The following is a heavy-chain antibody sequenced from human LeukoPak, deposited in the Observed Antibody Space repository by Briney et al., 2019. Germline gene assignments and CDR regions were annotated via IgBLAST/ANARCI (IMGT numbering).Heavy chain of an antibody. Sequence: PGGSLRLSCAASGFTFNSYAMHWVRQAPGKGLEWVAVISNDGSNKYYADSVKGRFTISRDNSKNTLYLQMNSLRADDTAVYYCASLLGDCSGGSCYRSPYFDNWGQGTLVTVSS. D-gene: IGHD2-15*01. CDR2: ISNDGSNK. V-gene: IGHV3-30-3*01. CDR1: GFTFNSYA. J-gene: IGHJ4*02. CDR3: ASLLGDCSGGSCYRSPYFDN.